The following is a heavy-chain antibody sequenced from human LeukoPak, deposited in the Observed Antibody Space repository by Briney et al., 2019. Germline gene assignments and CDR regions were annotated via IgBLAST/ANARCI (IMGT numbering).Heavy chain of an antibody. CDR1: GFTFSSYS. Sequence: GGSLRLSCAASGFTFSSYSMNWVRQAPGKGLEWVSSISSSSSYIYYADSVKGRFTISRDNAKNSLYLQMNSLRAEDTAVYYCARAPWDIVVVPAAIDYWGQGTLVTVSS. CDR3: ARAPWDIVVVPAAIDY. J-gene: IGHJ4*02. D-gene: IGHD2-2*01. V-gene: IGHV3-21*01. CDR2: ISSSSSYI.